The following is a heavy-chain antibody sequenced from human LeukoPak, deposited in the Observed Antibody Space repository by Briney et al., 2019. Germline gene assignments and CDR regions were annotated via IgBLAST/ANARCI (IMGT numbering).Heavy chain of an antibody. CDR3: ARSPGGDRYFDY. J-gene: IGHJ4*02. D-gene: IGHD3-10*01. V-gene: IGHV3-53*01. CDR1: GLTVSSNY. CDR2: IYSGGST. Sequence: GGSLRLSCAASGLTVSSNYMSWVRQAPGKGLEWVSVIYSGGSTYYADSVKGRFTISRDNSKNTLYLQMNSLRAEDTAVYYCARSPGGDRYFDYWGQGTLVTVSS.